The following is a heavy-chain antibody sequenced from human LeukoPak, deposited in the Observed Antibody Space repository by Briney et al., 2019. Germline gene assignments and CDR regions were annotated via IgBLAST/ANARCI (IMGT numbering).Heavy chain of an antibody. CDR3: ARALREGFSGSYHDY. CDR1: GFTFSSYA. D-gene: IGHD1-26*01. CDR2: ISSNGDNT. V-gene: IGHV3-64*01. J-gene: IGHJ4*02. Sequence: PGGSLRLSCAASGFTFSSYAMHWVRQAPGKGLEYVSAISSNGDNTYYANSVKGRFTISRDNSRNTLYLQMASLRGEDTAVYYCARALREGFSGSYHDYWGQGTLVTVSS.